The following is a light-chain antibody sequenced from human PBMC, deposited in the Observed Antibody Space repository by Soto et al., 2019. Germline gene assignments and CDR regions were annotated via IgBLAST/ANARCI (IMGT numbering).Light chain of an antibody. CDR1: QSASSY. Sequence: EIVLTQSPATLSLSPGERATLSCRASQSASSYLAWYQQKPGQAPRLLIYDASNRATGIPARFSGSGSGTDFTLTISSLEPEDFAIYYCQQRSNWPPVTFGGGTKVEIK. CDR3: QQRSNWPPVT. V-gene: IGKV3-11*01. CDR2: DAS. J-gene: IGKJ4*01.